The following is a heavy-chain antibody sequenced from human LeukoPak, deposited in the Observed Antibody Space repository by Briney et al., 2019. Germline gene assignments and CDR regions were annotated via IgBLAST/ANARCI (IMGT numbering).Heavy chain of an antibody. Sequence: PSETLSLTCTVSGGSISSYYWIWIRQPPGKGLEWIGYISYSGSTNYNPSLKSRVTMSVDTSKNQFSLKLSSVTAADTAVYYCARAGYCSATSCHWVPLVWGQGTTVTVSS. CDR2: ISYSGST. CDR1: GGSISSYY. CDR3: ARAGYCSATSCHWVPLV. V-gene: IGHV4-59*01. J-gene: IGHJ6*02. D-gene: IGHD2-2*03.